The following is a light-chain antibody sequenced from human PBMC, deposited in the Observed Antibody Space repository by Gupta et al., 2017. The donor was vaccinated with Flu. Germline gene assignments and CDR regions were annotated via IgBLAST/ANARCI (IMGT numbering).Light chain of an antibody. J-gene: IGLJ3*02. CDR2: EVS. CDR3: SSYTTSTNWV. Sequence: QSALTQPASVSGSPGQSITISCTGTSSDIGYYYYVSWYQQHPAKPPNLLIYEVSNRTSGVSNRFSASKSGNTASLTISGRPADDDSYYYCSSYTTSTNWVFGGGTKLTVL. CDR1: SSDIGYYYY. V-gene: IGLV2-14*01.